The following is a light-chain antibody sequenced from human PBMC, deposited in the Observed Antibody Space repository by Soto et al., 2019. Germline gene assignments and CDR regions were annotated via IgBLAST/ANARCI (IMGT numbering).Light chain of an antibody. CDR2: AAS. Sequence: DIQMTQSPSSLSASVGDGDTITCRASQGISNYLAGYQQKPGKVPKLLIYAASTVQSGVPSRFSGSGSGADFTLIISSLQPEDVATYFCQNYNSAPLTFGGGTKVEIK. V-gene: IGKV1-27*01. CDR1: QGISNY. J-gene: IGKJ4*01. CDR3: QNYNSAPLT.